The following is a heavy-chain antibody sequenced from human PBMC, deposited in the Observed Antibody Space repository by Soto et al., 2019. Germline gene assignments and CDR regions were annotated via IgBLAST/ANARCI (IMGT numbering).Heavy chain of an antibody. CDR3: ASAIGYDILTGRRYYYYYGMDV. CDR1: GGTFSSYA. Sequence: GASVQVSCKASGGTFSSYAISWVRQAPGQGLEWMGGIIPIFGTANYAQKFQGRVTITADESTSTAYMELSSLRSEDTAVYYCASAIGYDILTGRRYYYYYGMDVWGQGTTVTVSS. D-gene: IGHD3-9*01. J-gene: IGHJ6*02. CDR2: IIPIFGTA. V-gene: IGHV1-69*13.